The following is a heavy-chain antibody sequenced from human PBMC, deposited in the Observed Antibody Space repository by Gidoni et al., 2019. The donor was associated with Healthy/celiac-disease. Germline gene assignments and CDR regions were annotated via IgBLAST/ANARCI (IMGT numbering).Heavy chain of an antibody. J-gene: IGHJ3*02. CDR2: IKQDGSEK. D-gene: IGHD5-12*01. CDR3: ARDSGYDWGGDGVKDAFDI. Sequence: EVQLVESGGGLVQPGGSLRLSCAGSGFPIRSSWMSWVRQAPGKGLEWVANIKQDGSEKYYVDSVKGRFTISRDNAKNSLYLQMNSLRAEDTAVYYCARDSGYDWGGDGVKDAFDIWGQGTMVTVSS. V-gene: IGHV3-7*01. CDR1: GFPIRSSW.